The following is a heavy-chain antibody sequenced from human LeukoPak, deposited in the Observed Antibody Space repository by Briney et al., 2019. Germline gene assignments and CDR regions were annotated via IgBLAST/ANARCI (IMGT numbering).Heavy chain of an antibody. CDR3: ARDSGSYFRYFDY. V-gene: IGHV1-46*01. D-gene: IGHD1-26*01. Sequence: ASVKVSCEASGYTFTSYYMHWVRQAPGQGLEWMGIINPSGGSTSYAQKFQGRVTMTRDMSTSTVYMELSSLRSEDTAVYYCARDSGSYFRYFDYWGQGTLVTVSS. J-gene: IGHJ4*02. CDR1: GYTFTSYY. CDR2: INPSGGST.